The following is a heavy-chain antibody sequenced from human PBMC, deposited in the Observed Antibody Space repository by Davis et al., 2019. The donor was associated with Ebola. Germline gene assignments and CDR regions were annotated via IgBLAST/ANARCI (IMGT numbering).Heavy chain of an antibody. D-gene: IGHD2-2*01. Sequence: NSVKGRFTISRDNSNNTLYLQVGSVRAEDTAVYYCARADCSSTSCFRGVDYWGQGTLVTVSS. CDR3: ARADCSSTSCFRGVDY. J-gene: IGHJ4*02. V-gene: IGHV3-64*01.